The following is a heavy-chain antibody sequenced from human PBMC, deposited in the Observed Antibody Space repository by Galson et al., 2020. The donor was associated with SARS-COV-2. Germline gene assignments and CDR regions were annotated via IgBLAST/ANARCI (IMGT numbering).Heavy chain of an antibody. CDR1: GGSISSYY. CDR2: IYYSGST. Sequence: SETLSLTCTVSGGSISSYYWSWIRQPPGKGLEWIGYIYYSGSTKYNPSLKSRVTISVDTSKNQFSLKLSSVTAADTAVYYCARTRGGIQLWSGFDYWGQGTLVTVSS. J-gene: IGHJ4*02. CDR3: ARTRGGIQLWSGFDY. V-gene: IGHV4-59*13. D-gene: IGHD5-18*01.